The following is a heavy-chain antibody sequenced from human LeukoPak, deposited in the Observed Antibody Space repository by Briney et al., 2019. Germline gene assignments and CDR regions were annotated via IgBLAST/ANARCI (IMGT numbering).Heavy chain of an antibody. CDR1: GCTFGTYW. V-gene: IGHV3-74*01. CDR3: GRERNFYDMDV. CDR2: ITNDGTT. J-gene: IGHJ6*03. Sequence: GGSLTLSCGASGCTFGTYWMHWVRQGPEKGLVWVAGITNDGTTGYADSVKGRFTISRDSAKSTVYLQMNSLSSEDTAVSYCGRERNFYDMDVWGKGTTVTVSS.